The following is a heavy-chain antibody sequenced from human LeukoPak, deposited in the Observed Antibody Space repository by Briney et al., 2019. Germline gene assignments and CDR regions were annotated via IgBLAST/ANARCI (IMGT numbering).Heavy chain of an antibody. CDR3: VSQSEVIRTEHHFDY. CDR1: GFTFSSYA. J-gene: IGHJ4*02. D-gene: IGHD2/OR15-2a*01. Sequence: PGGSLRLSCSASGFTFSSYAMHWVRQAPGKGLEYVSAISSNGGSTYYADSVKGRFTISRDNSKNTLYLQMSSLRAEDTAVYYCVSQSEVIRTEHHFDYWGQGTLVTVSS. CDR2: ISSNGGST. V-gene: IGHV3-64D*06.